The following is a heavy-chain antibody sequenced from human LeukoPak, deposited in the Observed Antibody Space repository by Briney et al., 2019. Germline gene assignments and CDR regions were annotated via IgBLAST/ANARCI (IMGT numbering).Heavy chain of an antibody. CDR3: ARGPAGGYSGSQFRGEGPRRHYYYYNGMDV. V-gene: IGHV3-21*01. CDR2: ISSSSSYI. CDR1: GFTFSSYS. D-gene: IGHD1-26*01. J-gene: IGHJ6*02. Sequence: GGSLRLSCAASGFTFSSYSMNWVRQAPGKGLEWVSSISSSSSYIYYADSVKGRFTISRDNAKNSLYLQMNSLRAEDTAVYYCARGPAGGYSGSQFRGEGPRRHYYYYNGMDVWGQGTTVTVSS.